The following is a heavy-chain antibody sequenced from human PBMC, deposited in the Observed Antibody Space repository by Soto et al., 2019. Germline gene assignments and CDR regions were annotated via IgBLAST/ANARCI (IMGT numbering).Heavy chain of an antibody. V-gene: IGHV4-59*08. CDR1: GASISRYY. CDR3: AIQVPYGGNFRRSCFPS. CDR2: IHYSGST. Sequence: SETLSLTCTVSGASISRYYFSWIRQPPGKGLEWIGYIHYSGSTDYNPSLKSRVTISVDTSNNQFSLKLTSVTSADTAVYYCAIQVPYGGNFRRSCFPSWSQLTLRTVS. D-gene: IGHD4-17*01. J-gene: IGHJ5*02.